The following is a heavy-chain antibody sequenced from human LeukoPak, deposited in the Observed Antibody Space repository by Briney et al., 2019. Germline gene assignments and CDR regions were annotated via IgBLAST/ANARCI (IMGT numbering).Heavy chain of an antibody. CDR1: GGTLSSYA. CDR2: IIPIFGTA. D-gene: IGHD2-2*02. Sequence: SVKVSCKASGGTLSSYAISWVRQAPGQGLEWMGGIIPIFGTANYAQKFQGRVTITADKSTSTAYMELSSLRSEDTAVYYCASPSGGYCSSTSCYTNNWFDPWGQGTLVTVSS. CDR3: ASPSGGYCSSTSCYTNNWFDP. V-gene: IGHV1-69*06. J-gene: IGHJ5*02.